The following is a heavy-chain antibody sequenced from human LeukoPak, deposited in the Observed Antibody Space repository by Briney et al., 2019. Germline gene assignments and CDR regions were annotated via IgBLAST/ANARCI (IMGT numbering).Heavy chain of an antibody. D-gene: IGHD3-22*01. Sequence: SETLSLTCTVPGGSISSSSYYWGWIRQPPGKGLEWIGSIYHSGSTYYNPSLKSRVTISVDTSKNQFSLKLSSVTAADTAVYYCARGEYYDSSGYYYAFDIWGQGTMVTVSS. V-gene: IGHV4-39*07. CDR1: GGSISSSSYY. CDR3: ARGEYYDSSGYYYAFDI. CDR2: IYHSGST. J-gene: IGHJ3*02.